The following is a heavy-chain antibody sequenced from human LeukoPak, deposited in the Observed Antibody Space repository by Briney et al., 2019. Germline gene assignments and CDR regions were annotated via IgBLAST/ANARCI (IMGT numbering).Heavy chain of an antibody. CDR2: ISVYNGHT. D-gene: IGHD6-13*01. J-gene: IGHJ4*02. V-gene: IGHV1-18*01. CDR1: GYTFINYG. Sequence: ASVKVSCKASGYTFINYGISWVRQAPGQGLEWMGWISVYNGHTNYAQNLQGRVTMTTDTSTSTAYMELRSLTSDDTAVYYCARDQGRFGAAAAGRDNDYWGQGTLVTVSS. CDR3: ARDQGRFGAAAAGRDNDY.